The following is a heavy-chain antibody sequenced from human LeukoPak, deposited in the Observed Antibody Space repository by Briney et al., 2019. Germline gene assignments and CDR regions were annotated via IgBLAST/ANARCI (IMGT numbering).Heavy chain of an antibody. V-gene: IGHV3-30*03. CDR1: GFTFSSYG. CDR2: ISYDGSNK. D-gene: IGHD1-26*01. CDR3: ARAHSRGYSGSYYLLY. Sequence: GGSLRLSCAASGFTFSSYGMHWVRQAPGKGLEWVAVISYDGSNKYYADSVKGRFTISRDNAKNSLYLQMNSLRAEDTAVYYCARAHSRGYSGSYYLLYWGQGTLVTVSS. J-gene: IGHJ4*02.